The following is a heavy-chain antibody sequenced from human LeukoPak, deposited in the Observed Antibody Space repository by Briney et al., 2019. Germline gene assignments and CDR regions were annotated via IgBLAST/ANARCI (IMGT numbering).Heavy chain of an antibody. CDR3: ARGPSDIVVVPAAPSYYYYYMDV. D-gene: IGHD2-2*01. CDR2: IIPIFGTA. CDR1: GGTFSSYA. V-gene: IGHV1-69*05. Sequence: SVKVSCKASGGTFSSYAISWVRQAPGQGLEWMGGIIPIFGTANYAQKFQGRVTITTDESTSTAYMELSSLRPEDTAVYYCARGPSDIVVVPAAPSYYYYYMDVWGKGTTVTVSS. J-gene: IGHJ6*03.